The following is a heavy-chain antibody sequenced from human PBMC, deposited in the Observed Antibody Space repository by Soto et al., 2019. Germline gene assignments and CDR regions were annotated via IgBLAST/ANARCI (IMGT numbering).Heavy chain of an antibody. CDR3: VRDLYRSATMPCLDH. D-gene: IGHD1-1*01. CDR1: GFTFINYA. CDR2: ISDTGGDS. V-gene: IGHV3-23*01. J-gene: IGHJ4*02. Sequence: ASLRLSCEASGFTFINYAMSWVRQSPGKGLEWVSSISDTGGDSYYADSMDGRFTVSRDNSKNTLYLQINSLRAEDTAIYYCVRDLYRSATMPCLDHWGQGALVTVSS.